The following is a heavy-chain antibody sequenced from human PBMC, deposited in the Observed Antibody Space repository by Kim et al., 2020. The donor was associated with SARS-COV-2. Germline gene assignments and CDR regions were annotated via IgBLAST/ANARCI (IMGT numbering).Heavy chain of an antibody. D-gene: IGHD2-21*02. CDR3: AKSGGGNSGFDY. J-gene: IGHJ4*02. CDR1: GFTFGDYA. CDR2: ISWNSGSI. V-gene: IGHV3-9*01. Sequence: GGSLRLSCAASGFTFGDYAMHWVRQAPGKGLEWVSGISWNSGSIGYADSVKGRFTISRDNAKNSLYLQMNSLRAEDTALYYCAKSGGGNSGFDYWGQGTLVTVSS.